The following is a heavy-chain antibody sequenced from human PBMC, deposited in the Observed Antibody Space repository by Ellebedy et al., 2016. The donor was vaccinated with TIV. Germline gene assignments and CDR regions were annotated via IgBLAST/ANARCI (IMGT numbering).Heavy chain of an antibody. CDR2: ISGGGDAT. Sequence: GGSLRLSXAASGFTFSNFAMSWVRQAPGKGLEWVSAISGGGDATYYADSVKGRFTISRDNSKDTLYLQINSLRAEDTAVYYCARHGGDYWGQGSLVTVSS. CDR1: GFTFSNFA. CDR3: ARHGGDY. V-gene: IGHV3-23*01. J-gene: IGHJ4*02. D-gene: IGHD3-16*01.